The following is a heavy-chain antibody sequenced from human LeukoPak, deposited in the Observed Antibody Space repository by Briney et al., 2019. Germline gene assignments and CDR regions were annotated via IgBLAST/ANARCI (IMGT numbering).Heavy chain of an antibody. CDR3: ARDSYGSYYDYFDS. Sequence: GGSLRLSCAASGFTFSSYSMNWVRQAPGKGLEWVSSISSSSICIYSADSVKGRFTISRDNAKSSLYLQMDSLRAEDTAVYYCARDSYGSYYDYFDSWGQGTLVTVSS. J-gene: IGHJ4*02. D-gene: IGHD1-26*01. CDR1: GFTFSSYS. V-gene: IGHV3-21*01. CDR2: ISSSSICI.